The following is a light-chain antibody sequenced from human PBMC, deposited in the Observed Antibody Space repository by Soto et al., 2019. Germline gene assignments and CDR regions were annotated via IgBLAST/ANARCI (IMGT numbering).Light chain of an antibody. CDR1: QSVSSSY. Sequence: EIVLTQSPGTLSLSPGERATLSCRASQSVSSSYLAWYQQKPGQAPRLLIYGASSRATGIPDRFSGSESGTDFTLTISRLEPEDFAVYYCQQYGSSPWTFGQGTRWIS. V-gene: IGKV3-20*01. J-gene: IGKJ1*01. CDR3: QQYGSSPWT. CDR2: GAS.